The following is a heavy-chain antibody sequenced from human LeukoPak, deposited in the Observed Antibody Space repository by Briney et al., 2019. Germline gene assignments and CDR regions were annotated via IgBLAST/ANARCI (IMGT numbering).Heavy chain of an antibody. CDR3: AKGKYVYYFDY. J-gene: IGHJ4*02. D-gene: IGHD2-8*01. V-gene: IGHV3-33*06. CDR1: GFTFSSYG. Sequence: GGSLRLSCAASGFTFSSYGMHWVRQAPGKGLEWVAVIWYDGSNKYYADSVKGRFTISRDNSKNTLYLQMNSLRAEDTAVYYCAKGKYVYYFDYWGQGTLVTVSS. CDR2: IWYDGSNK.